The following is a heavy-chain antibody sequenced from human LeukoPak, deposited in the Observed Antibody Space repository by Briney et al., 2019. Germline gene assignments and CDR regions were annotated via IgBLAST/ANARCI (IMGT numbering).Heavy chain of an antibody. CDR2: IDYSGNT. V-gene: IGHV4-39*07. CDR1: GGSISSTSYY. D-gene: IGHD3/OR15-3a*01. CDR3: ARDMTGGAMIWAY. Sequence: SETLSLTCTVSGGSISSTSYYWGWIRQPPGKGLEWIGSIDYSGNTYYNPSLKSRVTISVDKSKNQFSLKLSSVTAADTAVYYCARDMTGGAMIWAYWGQGTLVTVSS. J-gene: IGHJ4*02.